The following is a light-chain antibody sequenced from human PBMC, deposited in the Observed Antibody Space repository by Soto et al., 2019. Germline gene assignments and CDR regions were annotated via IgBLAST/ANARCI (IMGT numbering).Light chain of an antibody. CDR3: QQYKNWLALT. V-gene: IGKV3-15*01. CDR1: QRLSSN. CDR2: GVS. J-gene: IGKJ4*01. Sequence: EIVMTQSPATLSVSPGERATISCRASQRLSSNLSWYQQKPGQAPRLLIYGVSTRATGIPARFSGSGSGTEFTLTISSLQSEDSAVYYCQQYKNWLALTFGGGTKVEIK.